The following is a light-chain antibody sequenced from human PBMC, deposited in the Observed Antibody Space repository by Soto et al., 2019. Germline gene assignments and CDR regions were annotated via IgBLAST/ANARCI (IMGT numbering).Light chain of an antibody. Sequence: EIVLTQSPGTLSLSPGEGATLSCRASQSVRYNYLAWYQQKPGQAPRLLIHGATTRATGIPARFSGSGSGTEFTLTISSLQSEDFAVCYCQQYNNWPRTFGQGTKVDIK. CDR2: GAT. V-gene: IGKV3-15*01. J-gene: IGKJ1*01. CDR3: QQYNNWPRT. CDR1: QSVRYNY.